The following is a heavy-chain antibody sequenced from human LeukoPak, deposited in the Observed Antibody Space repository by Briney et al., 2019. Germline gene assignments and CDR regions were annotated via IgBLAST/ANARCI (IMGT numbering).Heavy chain of an antibody. Sequence: PGGSLRLSCTASGFNFGDYNMNWARQAPGKGLEWVGYIRAKTHDGTADYAASVKGRFTISRDDSKSIAYLQMTGLDSEDTAVYYCTRGQLYPYGPEFDFWGQGTLVTVSS. D-gene: IGHD3-10*01. J-gene: IGHJ4*02. CDR3: TRGQLYPYGPEFDF. CDR2: IRAKTHDGTA. CDR1: GFNFGDYN. V-gene: IGHV3-49*04.